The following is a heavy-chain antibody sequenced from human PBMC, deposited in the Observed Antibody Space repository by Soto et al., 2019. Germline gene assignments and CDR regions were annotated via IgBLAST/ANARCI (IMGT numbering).Heavy chain of an antibody. CDR2: IYYSGST. V-gene: IGHV4-61*08. CDR1: GDSISSGGFS. J-gene: IGHJ5*02. CDR3: ARLYCSGGSCYHLGP. Sequence: SETLSLTCAVSGDSISSGGFSWSWIRQPPGKGLEWIGYIYYSGSTNYNPSLKSRVTISVDTSKNQFSLKLSSVTAADTAVYYCARLYCSGGSCYHLGPWGQATLVTVSS. D-gene: IGHD2-15*01.